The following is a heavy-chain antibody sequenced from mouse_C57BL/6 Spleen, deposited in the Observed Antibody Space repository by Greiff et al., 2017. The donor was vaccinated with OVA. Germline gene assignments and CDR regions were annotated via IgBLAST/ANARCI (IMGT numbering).Heavy chain of an antibody. CDR1: GYTFTDYY. CDR3: ARKGDYSNFYAMDY. V-gene: IGHV1-19*01. J-gene: IGHJ4*01. CDR2: INPYNGGT. D-gene: IGHD2-5*01. Sequence: DVKLQESGPVLVKPGASVKMSCKASGYTFTDYYMNWVKQSHGKSLEWIGVINPYNGGTSYNQKFKGKATLTVDKSSSTAYMELNSLTSEDSAVYYCARKGDYSNFYAMDYWGQGTSVTVSS.